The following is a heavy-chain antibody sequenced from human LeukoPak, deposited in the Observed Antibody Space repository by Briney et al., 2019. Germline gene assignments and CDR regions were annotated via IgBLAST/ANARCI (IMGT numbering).Heavy chain of an antibody. D-gene: IGHD1-26*01. CDR1: GGSISTYY. Sequence: PSETLSLTCTVSGGSISTYYWSWIRQSPGKGLEWIGYIYHNGRTNHNSSLRSRVTISVDTSKNQFSLKLSSVTAADTAVYYCARDRSGASYFDSWGQGTLVTVSS. CDR3: ARDRSGASYFDS. V-gene: IGHV4-59*01. J-gene: IGHJ4*02. CDR2: IYHNGRT.